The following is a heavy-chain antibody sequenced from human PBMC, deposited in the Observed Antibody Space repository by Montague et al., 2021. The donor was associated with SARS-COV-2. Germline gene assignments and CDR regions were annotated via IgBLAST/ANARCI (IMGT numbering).Heavy chain of an antibody. CDR2: IDWDDDK. D-gene: IGHD3-9*01. J-gene: IGHJ6*02. V-gene: IGHV2-70*01. Sequence: VKHTQTLTLTCTFSGVSLSTSGMCVSWIRQPPGKALEWLALIDWDDDKYYSTSLKTRLTISKDTSKNQVVLTMTNMDPVDTATYYCARMDILTGYYAYGMDVWGQGTTVTVSS. CDR3: ARMDILTGYYAYGMDV. CDR1: GVSLSTSGMC.